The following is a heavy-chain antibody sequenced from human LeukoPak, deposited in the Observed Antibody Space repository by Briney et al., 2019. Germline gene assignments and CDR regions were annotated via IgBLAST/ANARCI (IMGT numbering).Heavy chain of an antibody. Sequence: GGSLRLSCAASGFTFSAYAMTWVRQAPGKALEWVAIISYDGRNEYYADSVKGRFTISRDNSKNTLYLQMYSLRPEDTAVYYCARAEYSSSWYGYFQHWGQGTLVTVSS. V-gene: IGHV3-30*04. CDR1: GFTFSAYA. D-gene: IGHD6-13*01. J-gene: IGHJ1*01. CDR2: ISYDGRNE. CDR3: ARAEYSSSWYGYFQH.